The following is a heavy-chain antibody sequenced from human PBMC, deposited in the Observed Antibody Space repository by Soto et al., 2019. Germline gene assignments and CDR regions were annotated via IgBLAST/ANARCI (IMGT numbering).Heavy chain of an antibody. CDR2: IIPILGTA. CDR1: GGTISSYA. J-gene: IGHJ3*02. Sequence: QVQLVQSGAEVKKPGSSVTVSCKDSGGTISSYAISWVRQAPGQGLEWMGGIIPILGTANYAQKFQGRVTITADESTSTAYMELGRLRSEDTAVYYCAAGGPRRIVGSRRGAFDICGQGPMVRVSS. V-gene: IGHV1-69*01. D-gene: IGHD1-26*01. CDR3: AAGGPRRIVGSRRGAFDI.